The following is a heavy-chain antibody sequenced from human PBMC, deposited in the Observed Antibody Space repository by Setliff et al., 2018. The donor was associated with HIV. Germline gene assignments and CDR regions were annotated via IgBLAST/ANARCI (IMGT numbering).Heavy chain of an antibody. CDR2: IYTSGST. CDR3: ARERSLITNRRYFDS. Sequence: SETLSLTCNVSGGSISGYFWTWIRQPAGKGLEWIGRIYTSGSTNYNPSLKSRLSMSIDTSKNQFSLKVSSVTAADTAVYYCARERSLITNRRYFDSWGQGTQVTVSS. J-gene: IGHJ4*02. D-gene: IGHD3-16*01. CDR1: GGSISGYF. V-gene: IGHV4-4*07.